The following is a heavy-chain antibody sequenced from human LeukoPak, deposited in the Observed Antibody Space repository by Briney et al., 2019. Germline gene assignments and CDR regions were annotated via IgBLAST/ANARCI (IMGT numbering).Heavy chain of an antibody. V-gene: IGHV4-34*01. Sequence: SETLSLTCAVYGGSFSGYYWSWIRQPPGKGLEWIGSIYYSGSTYYNPSLKSRVTISVDTSKSQFSLKLSSVTAADTAVYYCARLWELRRFDYWGQGTLVTVSS. J-gene: IGHJ4*02. CDR1: GGSFSGYY. CDR3: ARLWELRRFDY. CDR2: IYYSGST. D-gene: IGHD1-26*01.